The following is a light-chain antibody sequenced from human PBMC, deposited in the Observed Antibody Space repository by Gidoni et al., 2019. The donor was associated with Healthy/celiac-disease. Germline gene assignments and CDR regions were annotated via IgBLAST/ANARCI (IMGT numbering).Light chain of an antibody. Sequence: SYEMTQPPSVSVSPGQTAIITCSGDKLGVKYAFWYQHKPGQSPVLVIYQHIKLPSGIPERFSGSNSGNTATLTISGPQAMDEADYYCQALDSSTSYVFGTGTKVTVL. CDR1: KLGVKY. V-gene: IGLV3-1*01. J-gene: IGLJ1*01. CDR3: QALDSSTSYV. CDR2: QHI.